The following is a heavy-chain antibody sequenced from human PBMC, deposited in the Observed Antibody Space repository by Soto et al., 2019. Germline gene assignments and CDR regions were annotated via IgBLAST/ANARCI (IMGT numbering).Heavy chain of an antibody. D-gene: IGHD4-17*01. CDR1: GGSISSGGHY. J-gene: IGHJ2*01. CDR2: IYYSGST. CDR3: ARRTTVVSPHWHFDL. V-gene: IGHV4-31*03. Sequence: PXXTLSLRYTVSGGSISSGGHYWSSIRQHPGKGLEWIGYIYYSGSTNYNPSLGGRLTISVDTSKNQFSLKLTSVTAADTAVYYCARRTTVVSPHWHFDLWGRGTLVTVSS.